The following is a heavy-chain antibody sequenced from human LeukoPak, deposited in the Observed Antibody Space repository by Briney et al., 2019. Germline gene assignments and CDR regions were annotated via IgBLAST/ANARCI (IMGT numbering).Heavy chain of an antibody. V-gene: IGHV4-34*01. CDR2: SNDSGST. CDR3: ARDHATSSSWYGHGY. CDR1: GGTFSGYY. D-gene: IGHD6-13*01. Sequence: SETLSLTCAVYGGTFSGYYWSWIRQPPGKRLEWVGESNDSGSTNYNPSLKSRVTISVDTSKNQFSLKLSSVTAADTAVYYCARDHATSSSWYGHGYWGQGTLVTVSS. J-gene: IGHJ4*02.